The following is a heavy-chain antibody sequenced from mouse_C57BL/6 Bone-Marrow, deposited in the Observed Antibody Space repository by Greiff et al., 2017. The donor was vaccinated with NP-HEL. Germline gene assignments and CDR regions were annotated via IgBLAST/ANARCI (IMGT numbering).Heavy chain of an antibody. V-gene: IGHV5-4*01. J-gene: IGHJ4*01. CDR1: GFTFSSYA. CDR3: ARDIYGNYGLYAMDY. CDR2: ISDGGSYT. D-gene: IGHD2-1*01. Sequence: EVHLVESGGGLVKPGGSLKLSCAASGFTFSSYAMSWVRQTPEKRLEWVATISDGGSYTYYPDNVKGRFTISRDNAKNNLYLQMSHLKSEDTAMYYCARDIYGNYGLYAMDYWGQGTSVTVSS.